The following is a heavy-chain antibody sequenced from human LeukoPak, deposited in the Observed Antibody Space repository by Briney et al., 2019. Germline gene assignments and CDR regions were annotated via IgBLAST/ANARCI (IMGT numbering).Heavy chain of an antibody. CDR3: ARGTHSGYAFDY. V-gene: IGHV4-39*07. CDR2: INHSGST. CDR1: GGSISSGGYY. J-gene: IGHJ4*02. D-gene: IGHD5-12*01. Sequence: PSETLSLTCTVSGGSISSGGYYWSWIRQPPGKGLEWIGEINHSGSTNYNPSLKSRVTISVDTSKNQFSLRLSSVTAADTAVYYCARGTHSGYAFDYWGQGTLVTVSS.